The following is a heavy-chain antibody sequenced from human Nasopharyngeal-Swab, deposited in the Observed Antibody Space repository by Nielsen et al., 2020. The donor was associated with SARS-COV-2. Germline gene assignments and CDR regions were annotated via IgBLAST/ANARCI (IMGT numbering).Heavy chain of an antibody. D-gene: IGHD6-6*01. CDR2: ISAYNGNT. J-gene: IGHJ6*03. V-gene: IGHV1-18*01. Sequence: WVRQAPGQGLEWMGWISAYNGNTNYAQKLQGRVTMTTDTSTSTAYMELRSLRSDDTAVYYCARVSREIEYSSPLYYYYYYMDVWGKGTTVTVSS. CDR3: ARVSREIEYSSPLYYYYYYMDV.